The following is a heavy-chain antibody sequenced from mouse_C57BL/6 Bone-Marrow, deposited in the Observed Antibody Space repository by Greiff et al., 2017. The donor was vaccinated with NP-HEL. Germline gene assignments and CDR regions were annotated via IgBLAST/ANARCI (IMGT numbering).Heavy chain of an antibody. J-gene: IGHJ3*01. CDR3: ALITTVEAY. CDR2: IDPSDSET. V-gene: IGHV1-52*01. Sequence: VQLQQPGAELVRPGSSVKLSCKASGYTFTSYWMHWVKQRPIQGFEWIGNIDPSDSETHYNQKFKDKATLTVDKSSSTAYMQLSSLTSEDSAVYYCALITTVEAYWGQGTLVTVSA. CDR1: GYTFTSYW. D-gene: IGHD1-1*01.